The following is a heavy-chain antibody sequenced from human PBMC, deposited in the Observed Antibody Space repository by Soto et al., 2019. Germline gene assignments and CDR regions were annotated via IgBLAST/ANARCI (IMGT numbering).Heavy chain of an antibody. D-gene: IGHD2-8*01. Sequence: EVQLVECGGGLVQPGGSLRLSCAGYGFTFSSYWMHWFRQAPGQGLVWVSRSKGDGSIRIYADSVKGLFTIPRDNSKNTLYLQMNRLRAEDTAVYYCETGPVSAYEYWGQGTLVTVSS. J-gene: IGHJ4*02. CDR2: SKGDGSIR. CDR1: GFTFSSYW. CDR3: ETGPVSAYEY. V-gene: IGHV3-74*01.